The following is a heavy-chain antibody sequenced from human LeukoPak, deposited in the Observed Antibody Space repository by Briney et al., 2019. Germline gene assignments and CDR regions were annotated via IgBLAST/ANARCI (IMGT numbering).Heavy chain of an antibody. CDR1: GDSVSSNSAA. CDR2: TYYRSKWYD. Sequence: SQTLSLTCAISGDSVSSNSAAWNWIRQSPSRGLEWLGRTYYRSKWYDAYAESVKGRITIKPDTSRNQFSLQLDSVTPEDTAVYYCAGTGGDWYSGFGPWGQGTLVTVSS. CDR3: AGTGGDWYSGFGP. J-gene: IGHJ5*02. D-gene: IGHD6-19*01. V-gene: IGHV6-1*01.